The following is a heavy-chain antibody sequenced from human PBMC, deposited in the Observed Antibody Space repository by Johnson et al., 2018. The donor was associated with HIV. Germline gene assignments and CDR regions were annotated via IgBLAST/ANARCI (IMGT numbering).Heavy chain of an antibody. CDR1: GFTFSNAW. CDR3: AKGGYSGCSVCAFDI. D-gene: IGHD6-19*01. V-gene: IGHV3-30*18. Sequence: QVQLVESGGGLVKPGGSLRLSCAASGFTFSNAWMSWVRQAPGKGLEWVAVISYDGSHKYYGDSVKGRFTISRDSSKNTVYLQMNSLTTEDTAMYYCAKGGYSGCSVCAFDIWGQGTMVTVSS. J-gene: IGHJ3*02. CDR2: ISYDGSHK.